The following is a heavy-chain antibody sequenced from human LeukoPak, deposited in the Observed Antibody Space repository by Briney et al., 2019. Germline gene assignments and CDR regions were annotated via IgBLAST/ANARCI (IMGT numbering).Heavy chain of an antibody. Sequence: ASVKVSCKSSGYTFTSYYMHWVRQPPEQGLEWMGIINPSGCSTSYAQKFQSRVTMTRDTSTSTVYMELSSLRSEDTAVYYCARDGGGIVGATKGVDYWGQGTLVTVSS. D-gene: IGHD1-26*01. V-gene: IGHV1-46*01. CDR1: GYTFTSYY. CDR3: ARDGGGIVGATKGVDY. CDR2: INPSGCST. J-gene: IGHJ4*02.